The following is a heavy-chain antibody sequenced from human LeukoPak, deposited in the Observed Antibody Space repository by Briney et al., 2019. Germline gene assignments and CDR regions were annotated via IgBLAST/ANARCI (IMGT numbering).Heavy chain of an antibody. J-gene: IGHJ4*02. CDR3: ATPPPSGWYEGWYFDY. CDR2: FDPEDGET. V-gene: IGHV1-24*01. Sequence: APVKVSCKVSGYTLTELSMHWVRQAPGKGLEWMGGFDPEDGETIYAQKFQGRVTMTEDTSTDTAYMELSSLRSEDTAVYYCATPPPSGWYEGWYFDYWGQGTLVTVSS. D-gene: IGHD6-19*01. CDR1: GYTLTELS.